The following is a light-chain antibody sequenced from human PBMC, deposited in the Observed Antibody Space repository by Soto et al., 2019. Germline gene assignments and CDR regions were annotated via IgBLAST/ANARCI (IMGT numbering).Light chain of an antibody. CDR2: KVS. V-gene: IGKV2-30*01. CDR3: MQGTHWPPWT. CDR1: QSLVYSDGNTY. Sequence: DVVMTQSPLSLPVTLGQPASISCRSSQSLVYSDGNTYLNWFQQRPGQSPRRLIYKVSNRDFGVPDRFSGRGSGTDFTLKISRVEAEDVGVYYCMQGTHWPPWTFGQGTKVEIK. J-gene: IGKJ1*01.